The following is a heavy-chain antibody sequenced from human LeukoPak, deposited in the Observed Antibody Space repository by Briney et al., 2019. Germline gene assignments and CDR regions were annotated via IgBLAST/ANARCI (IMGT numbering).Heavy chain of an antibody. CDR2: ISSSSSII. J-gene: IGHJ4*02. CDR1: GFTFSSYS. Sequence: PGGSLRLSCAASGFTFSSYSMSWVRQAPGKGLEWVSYISSSSSIIYYADSVKGRFTISRDNAKNSLYLQMNSLRAEDTAVYYCARDPLLLWFGEALVRTPNYFDYWGQGTLVTVSS. V-gene: IGHV3-48*01. CDR3: ARDPLLLWFGEALVRTPNYFDY. D-gene: IGHD3-10*01.